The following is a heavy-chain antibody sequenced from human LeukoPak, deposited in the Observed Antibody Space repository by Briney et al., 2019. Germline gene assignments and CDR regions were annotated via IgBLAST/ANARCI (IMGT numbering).Heavy chain of an antibody. CDR1: GGSISSGGYY. D-gene: IGHD3-22*01. Sequence: SETLSLTCTVSGGSISSGGYYWSWIPQHPGKGLEWIGYIYYSGSTYYNPSLKSRVTISVDTSKNHFSLKLSSVTAADTAGYSCAREGYDSRNDYWGQGTLVTVFS. V-gene: IGHV4-31*03. J-gene: IGHJ4*02. CDR3: AREGYDSRNDY. CDR2: IYYSGST.